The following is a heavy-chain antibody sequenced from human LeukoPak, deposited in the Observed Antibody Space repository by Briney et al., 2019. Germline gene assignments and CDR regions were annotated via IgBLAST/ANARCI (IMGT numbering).Heavy chain of an antibody. V-gene: IGHV4-34*01. CDR1: GGSFSGYY. Sequence: PSETLSLTCAVYGGSFSGYYWSWIRQPPGKGLEWIGEINHSGSTNYNPSLKSRVTISVDTSKNQFSLKLSSVTAADTAVYYCARGRGGSYSYWGQGTLVTVSS. CDR3: ARGRGGSYSY. CDR2: INHSGST. D-gene: IGHD1-26*01. J-gene: IGHJ4*02.